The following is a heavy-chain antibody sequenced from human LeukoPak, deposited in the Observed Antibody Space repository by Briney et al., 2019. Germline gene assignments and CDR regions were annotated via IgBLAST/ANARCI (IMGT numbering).Heavy chain of an antibody. J-gene: IGHJ3*02. Sequence: SETLSLTCTVSGDSISSYYWSWIRQPPGKGLEWIGYIYYSGSTNYNPSLKSRVTISVDTSKNQFSLKLSSVTAADTAVYYCARDLYYYGSGSYRAFDIWGQGTMVTVSS. CDR2: IYYSGST. CDR3: ARDLYYYGSGSYRAFDI. D-gene: IGHD3-10*01. V-gene: IGHV4-59*01. CDR1: GDSISSYY.